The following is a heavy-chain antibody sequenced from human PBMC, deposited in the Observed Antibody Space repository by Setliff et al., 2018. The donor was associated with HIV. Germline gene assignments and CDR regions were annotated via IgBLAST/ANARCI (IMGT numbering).Heavy chain of an antibody. D-gene: IGHD3-9*01. CDR3: AREYDVLTGYYISAFDI. CDR1: GYSFTAYG. Sequence: ASVKVSCKASGYSFTAYGISWVRQAPGQGFEWMGRINPNTGDTNYAQKFQDRATMTRDTSINTAYMELSRLRSDDTAVYYCAREYDVLTGYYISAFDIWGQGTMVTVSS. CDR2: INPNTGDT. V-gene: IGHV1-2*06. J-gene: IGHJ3*02.